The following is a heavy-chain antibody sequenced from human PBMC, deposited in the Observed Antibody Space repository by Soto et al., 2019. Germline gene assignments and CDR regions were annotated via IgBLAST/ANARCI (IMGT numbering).Heavy chain of an antibody. J-gene: IGHJ6*02. D-gene: IGHD2-15*01. CDR2: IIPVFGTT. V-gene: IGHV1-69*13. CDR3: GRYCSGGSCHTLDYYGMDV. Sequence: SVKVSCKASGGTFRNYGIGWVRQAPGQGLEWMGGIIPVFGTTNYAQKFQGRVTITADESTSTAYIEVSSLRSEDTALFYCGRYCSGGSCHTLDYYGMDVWGQGTTVTVSS. CDR1: GGTFRNYG.